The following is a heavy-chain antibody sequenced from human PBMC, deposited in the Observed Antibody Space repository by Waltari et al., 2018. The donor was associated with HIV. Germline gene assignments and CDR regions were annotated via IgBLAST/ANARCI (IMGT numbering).Heavy chain of an antibody. CDR2: IFPGDSET. Sequence: EVQLVQSGAEVKQPGESLKISCKGSGYSFTSYWIGWVRQMPGKGLEWMGIIFPGDSETRHSPSFQGQGTISADKSISTAYLQWSSLKASDTAMYYCAMPGIAVAAGLDYWGQGTLVTVSS. D-gene: IGHD6-19*01. CDR1: GYSFTSYW. J-gene: IGHJ4*02. CDR3: AMPGIAVAAGLDY. V-gene: IGHV5-51*03.